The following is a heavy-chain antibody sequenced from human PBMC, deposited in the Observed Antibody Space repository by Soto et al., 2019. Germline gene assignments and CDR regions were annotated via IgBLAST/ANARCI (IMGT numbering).Heavy chain of an antibody. CDR2: MNPDRGNT. D-gene: IGHD6-6*01. CDR3: ARAHTAARTPFFFQAEDGIRDL. Sequence: RQATAQGLEWMGWMNPDRGNTGYAQKFQGRVTMTRNTSISTAYLELSSLRSEDTAVYYCARAHTAARTPFFFQAEDGIRDL. V-gene: IGHV1-8*01. J-gene: IGHJ2*01.